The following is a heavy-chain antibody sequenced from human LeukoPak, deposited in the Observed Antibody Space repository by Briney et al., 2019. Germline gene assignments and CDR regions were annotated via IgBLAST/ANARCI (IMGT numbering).Heavy chain of an antibody. J-gene: IGHJ4*02. CDR1: GGSISIYY. V-gene: IGHV4-59*01. CDR3: ARVTGYMIEDYFDY. CDR2: IYYSGST. D-gene: IGHD3-22*01. Sequence: PSETLSLTCTVSGGSISIYYWSWIRQPPGKGLEWIGYIYYSGSTNYNPSLKSRVTISVDTSKNQFSLNLTSVTAADTAVYYCARVTGYMIEDYFDYWGQGTLVTVSS.